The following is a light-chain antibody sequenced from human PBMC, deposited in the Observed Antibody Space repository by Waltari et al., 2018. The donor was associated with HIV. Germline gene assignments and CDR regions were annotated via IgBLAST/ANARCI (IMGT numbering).Light chain of an antibody. J-gene: IGLJ2*01. CDR3: AAWDDSLSGVV. V-gene: IGLV1-47*01. Sequence: QSVLTQPPSASGTPGQRVTISCSGNSYNIGSNYVYWYQQRPGTAPKLLIYRNNQRPSGVPDRFSGSKSGTSASLAISGLRSEDEADYYCAAWDDSLSGVVFGGGTKLTVL. CDR2: RNN. CDR1: SYNIGSNY.